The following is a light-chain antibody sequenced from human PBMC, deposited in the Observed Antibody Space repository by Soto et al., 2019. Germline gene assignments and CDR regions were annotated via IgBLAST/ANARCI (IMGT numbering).Light chain of an antibody. V-gene: IGKV3D-20*02. CDR2: DAS. J-gene: IGKJ1*01. CDR1: QSVSSSY. CDR3: HQRQSWPRT. Sequence: EIVMTQSPATLSVSPGERATLSCRASQSVSSSYFAWYQQTPGQAPRLLIHDASNRATGIPARFSGSGSGTDFTLTISSLEPEDFAVYYCHQRQSWPRTFGQGTKVDIK.